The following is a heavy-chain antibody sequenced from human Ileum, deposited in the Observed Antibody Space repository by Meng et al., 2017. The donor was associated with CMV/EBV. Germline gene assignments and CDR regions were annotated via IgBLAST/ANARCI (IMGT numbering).Heavy chain of an antibody. J-gene: IGHJ4*02. CDR3: ARDGLSGRYFDY. D-gene: IGHD1-26*01. CDR2: INANTENP. V-gene: IGHV7-4-1*02. CDR1: GYDFTSSN. Sequence: SCKASGYDFTSSNMIWMRQAPGQGPEWMGWINANTENPTYAQGFTGRFVFSLDTSVSTTYLQISSLKAEDTAVYYCARDGLSGRYFDYWGQGTLVTVSS.